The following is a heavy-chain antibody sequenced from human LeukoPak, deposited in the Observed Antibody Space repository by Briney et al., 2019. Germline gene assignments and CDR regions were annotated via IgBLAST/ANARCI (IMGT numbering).Heavy chain of an antibody. V-gene: IGHV4-39*01. CDR1: GGSISSSSYY. CDR2: IYYSGST. CDR3: ARQTGAN. Sequence: SETLSLTCTVSGGSISSSSYYWGWIRQPPGKGLEWIGSIYYSGSTYYNPALKSRVTISVDTSKNQFSLKLSSVTAADTAVYYCARQTGANWGQGTLVTVSS. J-gene: IGHJ4*02.